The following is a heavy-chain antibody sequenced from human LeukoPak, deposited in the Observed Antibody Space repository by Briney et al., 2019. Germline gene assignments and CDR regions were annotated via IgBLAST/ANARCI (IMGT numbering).Heavy chain of an antibody. CDR2: ISGSGGST. Sequence: GGSLRLSCAASGFTFSSYSMNWVRQAPGKGLEWVSAISGSGGSTYYADSVKGRFTISRDNSKNTLYLQMNSLRAEDTAVYYCAKELVTPYYYYYYGMDVWGQGTTVTVSS. J-gene: IGHJ6*02. V-gene: IGHV3-23*01. CDR3: AKELVTPYYYYYYGMDV. CDR1: GFTFSSYS. D-gene: IGHD3-9*01.